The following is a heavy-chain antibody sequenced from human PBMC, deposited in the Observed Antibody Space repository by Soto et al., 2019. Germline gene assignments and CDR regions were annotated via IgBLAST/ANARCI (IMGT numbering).Heavy chain of an antibody. D-gene: IGHD6-13*01. Sequence: SETLSLTCTGSGGSMRNYFWTWIRQPPGKGLEWIGYIHYSGTTSFFPSYNPSLRSRVTISEDTSKNQFSLKLLSVTTADTAVYFCAAGEASSRNLAPYYLDFWGKGTLVTVSS. CDR3: AAGEASSRNLAPYYLDF. CDR1: GGSMRNYF. V-gene: IGHV4-59*01. CDR2: IHYSGTT. J-gene: IGHJ4*02.